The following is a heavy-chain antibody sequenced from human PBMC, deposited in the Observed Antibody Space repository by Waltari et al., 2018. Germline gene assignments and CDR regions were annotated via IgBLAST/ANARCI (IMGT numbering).Heavy chain of an antibody. CDR3: ARDLVGKDDF. CDR1: GFTFRNNW. CDR2: IDPGGRTI. Sequence: EVQLVESGGGLVQPGGSLRLSCADSGFTFRNNWMHWVRQAPGKGLVWVARIDPGGRTINHADSVRGRFTISRDDAKDTLYLQMDSLRPEDTAVYHCARDLVGKDDFWGQGTLVIVSS. J-gene: IGHJ4*02. D-gene: IGHD2-8*02. V-gene: IGHV3-74*01.